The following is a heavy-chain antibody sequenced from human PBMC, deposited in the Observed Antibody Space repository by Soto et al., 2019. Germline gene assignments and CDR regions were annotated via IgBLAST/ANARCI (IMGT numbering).Heavy chain of an antibody. D-gene: IGHD3-10*01. CDR1: GGTFSTYA. V-gene: IGHV1-69*01. J-gene: IGHJ4*02. Sequence: QVQLVQSGAELKKPGSSVKVACKASGGTFSTYAINWVRQAPGQGLEWMGGILPILGPPKYAQKFKGRVTIAADDSTSTAYMELTSLRSEDTAIYYCARVGGGAYNSWGQGTLVTVSS. CDR3: ARVGGGAYNS. CDR2: ILPILGPP.